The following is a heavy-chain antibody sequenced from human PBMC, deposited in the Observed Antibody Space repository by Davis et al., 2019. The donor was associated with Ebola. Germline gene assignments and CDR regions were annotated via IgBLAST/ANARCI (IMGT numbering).Heavy chain of an antibody. V-gene: IGHV4-4*02. CDR2: THHSGLT. CDR1: GASISSHNF. CDR3: AAYGGTSP. Sequence: MPSETLSLTCAVSGASISSHNFWTWVRQSPTKGLEWIGDTHHSGLTNYNPSLKSRVSISVDKSNNHFSLSVSSVTAADTAVYYCAAYGGTSPWGQGTLVTVS. D-gene: IGHD3-16*01. J-gene: IGHJ5*02.